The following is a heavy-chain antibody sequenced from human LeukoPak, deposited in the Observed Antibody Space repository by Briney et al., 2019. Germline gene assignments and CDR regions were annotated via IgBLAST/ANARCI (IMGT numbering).Heavy chain of an antibody. D-gene: IGHD4-23*01. Sequence: GGSLRLSCAASGFTFTNYAMSWVRQAPGKGLECVSALSGNGNTIYYADSVKGRFTISRDNSKNTLSLQMNSLRAEDTAVYYCAKALYGGHDYWGQGTLVTVSS. J-gene: IGHJ4*02. CDR2: LSGNGNTI. CDR1: GFTFTNYA. V-gene: IGHV3-23*01. CDR3: AKALYGGHDY.